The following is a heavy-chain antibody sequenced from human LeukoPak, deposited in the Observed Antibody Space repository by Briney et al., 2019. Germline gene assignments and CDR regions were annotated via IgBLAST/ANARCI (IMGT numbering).Heavy chain of an antibody. CDR1: GGSISSYY. J-gene: IGHJ5*02. D-gene: IGHD3-10*01. V-gene: IGHV4-4*07. Sequence: SETLSLTCTVSGGSISSYYWSWIRQPAGKGLEWIGRIYTSGSTNYNPSLKSRVTMSVDTSKNQFSLKLSSVTAADTAVYYCARLGYYGSGNKPFDPWGQGTLVTVSS. CDR3: ARLGYYGSGNKPFDP. CDR2: IYTSGST.